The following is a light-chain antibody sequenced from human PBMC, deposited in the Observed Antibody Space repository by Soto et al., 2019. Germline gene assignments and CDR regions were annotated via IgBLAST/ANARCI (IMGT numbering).Light chain of an antibody. CDR2: GAF. CDR1: QSVSSK. Sequence: EMVMTQSPATLAVSPGERATLSCRASQSVSSKLAWYQQKPGQAPRLLIYGAFNRATGIPARFSGSGSGTDFTLTISSLEPEDFAVYYCQQRNIWPPVTFGQGTRLEIK. J-gene: IGKJ5*01. V-gene: IGKV3-11*01. CDR3: QQRNIWPPVT.